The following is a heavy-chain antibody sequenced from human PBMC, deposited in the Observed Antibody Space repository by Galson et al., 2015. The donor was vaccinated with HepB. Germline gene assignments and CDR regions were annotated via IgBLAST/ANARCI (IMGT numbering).Heavy chain of an antibody. Sequence: SCKVSGYTLTELSMHWVRQAPGKGLEWMGGFDPEDGETIYAQKFQGRVTMTEDTSTDTAYMELSSLRSEDTAVYYCVTAEGYCSSTSCYGGQEGNYYMDVWGKGTTVTVSS. D-gene: IGHD2-2*01. J-gene: IGHJ6*03. CDR3: VTAEGYCSSTSCYGGQEGNYYMDV. V-gene: IGHV1-24*01. CDR1: GYTLTELS. CDR2: FDPEDGET.